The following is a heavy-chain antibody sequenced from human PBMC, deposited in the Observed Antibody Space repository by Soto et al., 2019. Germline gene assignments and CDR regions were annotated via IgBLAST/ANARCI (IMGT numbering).Heavy chain of an antibody. CDR3: ARGRLHQIDAFDI. V-gene: IGHV1-8*01. Sequence: ASVKVSCKASGYTFTSYDINWVRQATGQGLEWMGWMNPNSGNTGYVQKFQGRVTMTRNTSISTAYMELSSLRSEDTAVYYCARGRLHQIDAFDIWGQGTMVTVSS. CDR1: GYTFTSYD. J-gene: IGHJ3*02. CDR2: MNPNSGNT. D-gene: IGHD2-21*01.